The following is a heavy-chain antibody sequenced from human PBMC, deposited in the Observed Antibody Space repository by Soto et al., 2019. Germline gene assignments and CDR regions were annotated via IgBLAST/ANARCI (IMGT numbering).Heavy chain of an antibody. D-gene: IGHD1-1*01. CDR3: ARELPQRQGRNMDV. J-gene: IGHJ6*02. CDR2: INHRGSL. V-gene: IGHV4-31*02. Sequence: WTWIRHRPGEGLEWFGYINHRGSLYYNSSLKSRVSMSVDTSKNQFSLNLSSVTAADTAVYYCARELPQRQGRNMDVWGQGTTVTVSS.